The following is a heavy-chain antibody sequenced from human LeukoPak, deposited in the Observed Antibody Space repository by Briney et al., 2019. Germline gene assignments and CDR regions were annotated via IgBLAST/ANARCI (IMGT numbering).Heavy chain of an antibody. V-gene: IGHV1-2*02. CDR1: GYTFTGYY. Sequence: ASVKVSCKASGYTFTGYYMHWVRQAPGQGLEWMGWINPNSGGTNYAQKFQGRVTMTRDTSISTAYMELSRLRSDDTAVYYCARDYDILTGYPNNWFDPWGQGTLVTVSS. J-gene: IGHJ5*02. CDR3: ARDYDILTGYPNNWFDP. D-gene: IGHD3-9*01. CDR2: INPNSGGT.